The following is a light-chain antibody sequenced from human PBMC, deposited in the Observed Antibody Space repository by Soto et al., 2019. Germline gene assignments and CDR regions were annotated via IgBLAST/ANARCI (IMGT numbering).Light chain of an antibody. J-gene: IGKJ5*01. CDR3: QQRNSWPPIT. V-gene: IGKV3-11*01. CDR2: DAS. Sequence: ELVLTQSPVTLSLSPVEIAILSCRASQSVRTYLAWYQVKPGQAPRLLIYDASSRASGVPARFSGSGSGTDFTLTISSLEPEDFALYYCQQRNSWPPITFGQGTRLEIK. CDR1: QSVRTY.